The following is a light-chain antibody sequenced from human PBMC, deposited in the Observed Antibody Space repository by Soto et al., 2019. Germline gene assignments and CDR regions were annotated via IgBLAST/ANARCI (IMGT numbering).Light chain of an antibody. CDR1: SSNIGADYD. Sequence: QSVLKQPPSVSGAPGQRVTISCTGGSSNIGADYDVHWYQQLPGTEHWYQQLPGTAPKLLIYDNSNRPSGVPDRFSASKSGTSASLAITGLQAEDEADYYCQSYDSSLSGPVFGGGTQLTVL. J-gene: IGLJ2*01. CDR2: DNS. V-gene: IGLV1-40*01. CDR3: QSYDSSLSGPV.